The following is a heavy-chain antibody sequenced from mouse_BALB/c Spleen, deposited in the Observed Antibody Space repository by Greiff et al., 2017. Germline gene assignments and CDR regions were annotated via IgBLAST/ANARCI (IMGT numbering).Heavy chain of an antibody. V-gene: IGHV3-6*02. CDR1: GYSITSGYY. CDR3: ARDLPQGYYAMDY. J-gene: IGHJ4*01. CDR2: ISYDGSN. Sequence: EVQRVESGPGLVKPSQSLSLTCSVTGYSITSGYYWNWIRQFPGNKLEWMGYISYDGSNNYNPSLKNRISITRDTSKNQFFLKLNSVTTEDTATYYCARDLPQGYYAMDYWGQGTSVTVSS.